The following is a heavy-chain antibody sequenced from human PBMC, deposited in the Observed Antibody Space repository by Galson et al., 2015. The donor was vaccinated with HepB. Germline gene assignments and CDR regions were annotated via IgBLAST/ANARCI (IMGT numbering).Heavy chain of an antibody. CDR2: IKQDGSEK. D-gene: IGHD5-12*01. CDR1: GFTFNRFW. J-gene: IGHJ4*02. Sequence: SLRLSCAASGFTFNRFWVTWVRQAPGKGLQWVANIKQDGSEKSYVDSVKGRFTISRDNAKNSLYLQMNSLRAENTAVYYCARVSHTGYDFRDYWGQGALVTVSS. CDR3: ARVSHTGYDFRDY. V-gene: IGHV3-7*03.